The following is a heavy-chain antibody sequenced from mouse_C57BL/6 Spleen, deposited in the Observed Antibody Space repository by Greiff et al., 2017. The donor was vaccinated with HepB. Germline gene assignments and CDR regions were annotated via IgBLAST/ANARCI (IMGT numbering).Heavy chain of an antibody. CDR3: ARGGVQLRLQFAY. J-gene: IGHJ3*01. CDR1: GYTFTSYW. Sequence: QVQLQQPGTELVKPGASVKLSCKASGYTFTSYWMHWVKQRPGQGLEWIGNINPSNGGTNYNEKFKSKATLTVDKSSSTAHMQLISLTSDDSAVYYCARGGVQLRLQFAYWGQGTLVTVSA. D-gene: IGHD3-2*02. CDR2: INPSNGGT. V-gene: IGHV1-53*01.